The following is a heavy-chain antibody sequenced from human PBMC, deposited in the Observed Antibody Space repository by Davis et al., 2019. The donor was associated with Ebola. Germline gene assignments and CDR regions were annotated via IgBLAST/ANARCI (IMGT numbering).Heavy chain of an antibody. J-gene: IGHJ1*01. V-gene: IGHV3-48*04. Sequence: GGSLRLSCAASGFTFSSYSMNWVRQAPGKGLEWVSYISISSSTIYYADSVKGRFTISRDNAKNSLYLQMNSLRAEDTAVYYCARGPGGNIWFGELLYRRESEYFQHWGQGTLVTVSS. D-gene: IGHD3-10*01. CDR2: ISISSSTI. CDR3: ARGPGGNIWFGELLYRRESEYFQH. CDR1: GFTFSSYS.